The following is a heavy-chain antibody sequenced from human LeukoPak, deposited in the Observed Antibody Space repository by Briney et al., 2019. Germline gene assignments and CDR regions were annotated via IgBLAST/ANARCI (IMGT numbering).Heavy chain of an antibody. J-gene: IGHJ4*02. Sequence: GGSLRLSCEGSGFTFSNYWMGWVRQAPGKGLQWVANIKTDGSEKYYVDSVKGRFTISRDNAKNSLYLQMNSLRAEDTAVYYCARGLAAAGTRGPYWGQGTLVTVSS. D-gene: IGHD6-13*01. CDR2: IKTDGSEK. CDR1: GFTFSNYW. V-gene: IGHV3-7*03. CDR3: ARGLAAAGTRGPY.